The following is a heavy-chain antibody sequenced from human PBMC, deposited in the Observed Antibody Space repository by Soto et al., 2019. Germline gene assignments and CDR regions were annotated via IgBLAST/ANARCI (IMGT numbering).Heavy chain of an antibody. Sequence: ASVNVSCKASGYTFTGYYMHWVRQAPGQGLEWMGWINPNSGGTNYAQKFQGRVTMTRDTSISTAYMELSRLRSDDTAVYYCAREVTIVRGVIVPYGMDVRCQGTTVTVSS. V-gene: IGHV1-2*02. CDR2: INPNSGGT. CDR3: AREVTIVRGVIVPYGMDV. J-gene: IGHJ6*02. D-gene: IGHD3-10*01. CDR1: GYTFTGYY.